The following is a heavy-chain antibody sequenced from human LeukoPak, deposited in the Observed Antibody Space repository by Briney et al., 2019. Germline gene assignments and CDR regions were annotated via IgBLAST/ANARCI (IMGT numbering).Heavy chain of an antibody. CDR2: LHPNNGAT. Sequence: ASVKVSCKASGYTFTGSGWYLYWLRQAPGQGLECVGWLHPNNGATDYAQKFQGRVVMTTDTSISTAYMELSRLRPDDTAIYYCARDGPAQMVDFDYWGQGTLVTVSS. CDR3: ARDGPAQMVDFDY. D-gene: IGHD3-10*01. V-gene: IGHV1-2*02. J-gene: IGHJ4*02. CDR1: GYTFTGSGWY.